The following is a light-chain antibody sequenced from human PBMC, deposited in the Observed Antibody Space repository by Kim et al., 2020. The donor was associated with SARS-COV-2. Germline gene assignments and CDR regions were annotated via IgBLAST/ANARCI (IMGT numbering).Light chain of an antibody. CDR2: GAS. CDR3: QQCFHSSMYT. V-gene: IGKV3-20*01. CDR1: QSVSSNS. Sequence: SPGERATLACRASQSVSSNSLVWYQQKPGQAPRLLIHGASIRATGIPDRFSGSGSGTDFTLTISRLEPEDFAVYYCQQCFHSSMYTFGQGTKLEI. J-gene: IGKJ2*01.